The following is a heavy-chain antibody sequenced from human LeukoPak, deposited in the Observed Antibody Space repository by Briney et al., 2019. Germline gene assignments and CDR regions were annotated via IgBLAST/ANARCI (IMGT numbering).Heavy chain of an antibody. D-gene: IGHD2-2*01. J-gene: IGHJ4*02. CDR2: PNSGGT. CDR3: ASLLGYCSSTSCPEEDY. Sequence: PNSGGTNYAQKFQGRVTMTRDTSISTAYMELSRLRSDDTAVYYCASLLGYCSSTSCPEEDYWGQGTLVTVSS. V-gene: IGHV1-2*02.